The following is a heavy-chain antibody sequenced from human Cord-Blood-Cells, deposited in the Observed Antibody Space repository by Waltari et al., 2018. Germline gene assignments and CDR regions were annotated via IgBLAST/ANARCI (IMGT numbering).Heavy chain of an antibody. CDR2: IYPGDSDT. CDR3: ARRAEVVPAANWVDP. D-gene: IGHD2-2*01. J-gene: IGHJ5*02. V-gene: IGHV5-51*01. Sequence: EVQLVQSGAEVKKPGESLKISCKGSGYSFTSYWTAWVRPMPGKGLEWMGIIYPGDSDTRYSPSFQGQVTISADKSISTAYLQWSSLKASDTAMYYCARRAEVVPAANWVDPWGQGTLVTVSS. CDR1: GYSFTSYW.